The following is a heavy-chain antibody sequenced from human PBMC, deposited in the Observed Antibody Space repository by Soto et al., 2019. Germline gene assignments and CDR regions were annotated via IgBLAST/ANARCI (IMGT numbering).Heavy chain of an antibody. D-gene: IGHD2-2*01. J-gene: IGHJ5*02. CDR1: GGSISSYY. Sequence: PSETLSLTCTVSGGSISSYYWSWIRQPPGKGLEWIGYIYYSGSTDYNPSLKSRVTISVDTSKNQFSLKLSSVTAADTAVYYCARLSSSTTSNWFDPWGQGTLVTV. CDR2: IYYSGST. V-gene: IGHV4-59*01. CDR3: ARLSSSTTSNWFDP.